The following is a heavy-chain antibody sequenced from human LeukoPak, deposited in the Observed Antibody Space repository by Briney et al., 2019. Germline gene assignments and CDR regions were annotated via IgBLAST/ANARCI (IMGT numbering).Heavy chain of an antibody. J-gene: IGHJ5*02. CDR2: IYPGDSDT. CDR3: ARHYHYDILTGYTNWLDP. Sequence: GESLKISCKGSGYSFTSYWIGWVRQMPGKGLEWMGIIYPGDSDTRYSPSFQGQVTISADKSISTAYLQWSSLKASDTAMYYCARHYHYDILTGYTNWLDPWGQGTLVTVSS. V-gene: IGHV5-51*01. D-gene: IGHD3-9*01. CDR1: GYSFTSYW.